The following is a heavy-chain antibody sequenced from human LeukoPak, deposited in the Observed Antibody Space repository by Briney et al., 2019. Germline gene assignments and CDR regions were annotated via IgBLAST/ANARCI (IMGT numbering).Heavy chain of an antibody. Sequence: PGGSLRLSCAASGFTFSSYAMSWVRQAPGKGLEWVSAISGSGGSTYYADSVKGRFTISRDNSKNTPYLQMNSLRAEDTAVYYCAKAPRMITFGGVIAPDWYFDLWGRSTLVTVSS. CDR3: AKAPRMITFGGVIAPDWYFDL. D-gene: IGHD3-16*02. J-gene: IGHJ2*01. V-gene: IGHV3-23*01. CDR2: ISGSGGST. CDR1: GFTFSSYA.